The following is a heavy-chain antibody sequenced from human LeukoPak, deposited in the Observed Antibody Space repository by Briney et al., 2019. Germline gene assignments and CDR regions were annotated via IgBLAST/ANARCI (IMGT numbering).Heavy chain of an antibody. V-gene: IGHV4-59*02. CDR3: ARDSTNYYDSTTPNDAFDL. CDR1: GASVRSDH. J-gene: IGHJ3*01. CDR2: MHGSGSP. Sequence: SETLSLTCTVSGASVRSDHWNWIRQPPGKGLEWIAYMHGSGSPNYNPSLASRLTLSVDATENLLSLKLTSVTAADTAVYYCARDSTNYYDSTTPNDAFDLWGQGTLVTVSS. D-gene: IGHD3-22*01.